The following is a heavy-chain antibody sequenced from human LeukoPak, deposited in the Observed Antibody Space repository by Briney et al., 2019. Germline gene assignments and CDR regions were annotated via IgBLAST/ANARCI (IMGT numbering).Heavy chain of an antibody. CDR1: GFTFSSYS. J-gene: IGHJ4*02. CDR2: ISSSSSYI. Sequence: LSCAASGFTFSSYSMNWVRQAPGKGLEWVSSISSSSSYIYYADSVKGRFTISRDNAKNSLYLQMNSLRAEDTAVYYCARGDYYDSSGYYPRLDYWGQGTLVTVSS. CDR3: ARGDYYDSSGYYPRLDY. D-gene: IGHD3-22*01. V-gene: IGHV3-21*01.